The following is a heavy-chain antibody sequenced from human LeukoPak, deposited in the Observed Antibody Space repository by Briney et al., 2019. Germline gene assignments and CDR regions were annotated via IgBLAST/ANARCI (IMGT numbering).Heavy chain of an antibody. J-gene: IGHJ4*02. CDR3: ARDRQPSYYYDSSGSTFDY. V-gene: IGHV1-69*13. CDR2: IIPIFHTP. D-gene: IGHD3-22*01. CDR1: GGAFSSYT. Sequence: ASVKVSCKASGGAFSSYTINWVRQAPGQGLEWMGGIIPIFHTPNYAQKFQGRVTITADESTSTAYMELSSLRSEDTAVYYCARDRQPSYYYDSSGSTFDYWGQGTLVTVSS.